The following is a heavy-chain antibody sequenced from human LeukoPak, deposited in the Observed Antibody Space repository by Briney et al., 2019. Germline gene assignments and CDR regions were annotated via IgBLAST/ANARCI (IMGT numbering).Heavy chain of an antibody. Sequence: SETLSLTCTVSGGSISSYYWSWIRRPPGKGLEWIGYIYYSGGTNYNPSLKSRVTISVDTSKNQFSLKLSSVTAADTAVYYCARQRRDYDSSGYYQSQYFDYWGQGTLVTVSS. CDR1: GGSISSYY. D-gene: IGHD3-22*01. CDR3: ARQRRDYDSSGYYQSQYFDY. V-gene: IGHV4-59*08. J-gene: IGHJ4*02. CDR2: IYYSGGT.